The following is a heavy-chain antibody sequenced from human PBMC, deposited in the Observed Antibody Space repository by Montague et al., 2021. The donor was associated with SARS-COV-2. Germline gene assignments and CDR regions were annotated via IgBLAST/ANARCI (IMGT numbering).Heavy chain of an antibody. J-gene: IGHJ6*02. V-gene: IGHV3-9*01. Sequence: SLRLSCAASGFNFDDYAMHWVRQGPGKGLEWVSGISWNSDNIAYSYSFNVLFTISRDNAKNSLYLQMSSLRTEDTALYYCIKDKFTFLNFYYGMDVWGQGTTVTVSS. CDR3: IKDKFTFLNFYYGMDV. CDR2: ISWNSDNI. D-gene: IGHD3-16*01. CDR1: GFNFDDYA.